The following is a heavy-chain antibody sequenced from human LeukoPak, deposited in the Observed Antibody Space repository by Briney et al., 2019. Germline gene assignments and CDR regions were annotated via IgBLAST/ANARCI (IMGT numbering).Heavy chain of an antibody. J-gene: IGHJ6*02. V-gene: IGHV3-48*02. CDR1: GFTFSSYS. D-gene: IGHD2-2*01. CDR3: ARVAGDCSSTSCQPYYYYGMDV. CDR2: ISSSSSTI. Sequence: QAGGSLRLSCAASGFTFSSYSMNWVRQAPGKGLEWVSYISSSSSTIYYADSVKGRFTISRDNAKNSLYLQMNSLRDEDTAVYYCARVAGDCSSTSCQPYYYYGMDVWGQGTTVTVSS.